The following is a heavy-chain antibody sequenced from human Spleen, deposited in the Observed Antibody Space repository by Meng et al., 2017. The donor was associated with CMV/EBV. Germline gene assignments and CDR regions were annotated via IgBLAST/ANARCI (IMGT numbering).Heavy chain of an antibody. D-gene: IGHD2-15*01. CDR3: TRAGVVVVAAPFDY. V-gene: IGHV3-15*04. CDR1: GFTFSSAW. J-gene: IGHJ4*02. Sequence: GESLKISCAASGFTFSSAWMSWVRQVPGKGLEWVGRIESHSDGGTTEYAAPVKGRFTISRDDSKSIAYLQMNSLKTEDTAVYYCTRAGVVVVAAPFDYWGQGTLVTVSS. CDR2: IESHSDGGTT.